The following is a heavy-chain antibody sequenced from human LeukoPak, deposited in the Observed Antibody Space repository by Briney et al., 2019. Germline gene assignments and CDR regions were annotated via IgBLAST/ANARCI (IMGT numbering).Heavy chain of an antibody. CDR2: IYYNGNT. D-gene: IGHD1-26*01. Sequence: PSETLSLTCSVSDGSINSYYWNWIRRPPGKGLEWIGYIYYNGNTNYSPSLKSRVTMSVDTSKNLFSLKVSSVTAADTAVYYCARGRSNYYGMDVCGQGTTVTVS. V-gene: IGHV4-59*01. J-gene: IGHJ6*02. CDR1: DGSINSYY. CDR3: ARGRSNYYGMDV.